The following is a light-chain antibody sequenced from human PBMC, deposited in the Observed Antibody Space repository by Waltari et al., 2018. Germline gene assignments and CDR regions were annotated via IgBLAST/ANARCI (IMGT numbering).Light chain of an antibody. CDR3: QVWDPSSDLGI. CDR1: NIGSRS. CDR2: ADR. V-gene: IGLV3-21*02. J-gene: IGLJ2*01. Sequence: SYVLTQPPSVSVAPEQTASITCGGNNIGSRSVHWYQQKPGQAPVLVAYADRDRPSGSPERVSGSNSGNTATLTISRVEAGDEANYFCQVWDPSSDLGIFVGGTKLTVL.